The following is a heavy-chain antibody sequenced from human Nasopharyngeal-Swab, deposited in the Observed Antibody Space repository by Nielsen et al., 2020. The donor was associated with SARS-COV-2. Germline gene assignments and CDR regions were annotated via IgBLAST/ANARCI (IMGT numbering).Heavy chain of an antibody. CDR2: IYPGDSDT. CDR1: GSSFTSYW. Sequence: GGSLRLSCKGSGSSFTSYWIGWVRQMPGKGLEWMGIIYPGDSDTRYSPSFQGQVTISADKSISTAYLQWSSLKASDTAMYYCARHGGWLQITHYYYGMDVWGQGTTVTVSS. D-gene: IGHD5-24*01. CDR3: ARHGGWLQITHYYYGMDV. J-gene: IGHJ6*02. V-gene: IGHV5-51*01.